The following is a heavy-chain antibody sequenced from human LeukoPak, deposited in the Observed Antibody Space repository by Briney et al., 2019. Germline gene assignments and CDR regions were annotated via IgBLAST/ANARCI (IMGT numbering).Heavy chain of an antibody. J-gene: IGHJ5*02. CDR2: IYYSGST. D-gene: IGHD3-3*01. CDR3: ASNTKFGWFDP. CDR1: GGSISSYY. Sequence: SETLSLTCTVSGGSISSYYWSWIRQPPGKGLEWIGYIYYSGSTSYNPSLKSRVTISVDTSKNQFSLKLSSVTAADTAVYYCASNTKFGWFDPWGQGTLVTVSS. V-gene: IGHV4-59*01.